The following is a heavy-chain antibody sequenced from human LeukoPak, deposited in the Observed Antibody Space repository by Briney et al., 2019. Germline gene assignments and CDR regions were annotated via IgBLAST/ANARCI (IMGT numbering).Heavy chain of an antibody. J-gene: IGHJ4*02. Sequence: PVKVSCKASGYTFTGYYMHWVRQAPGQGLEWMGGIIPIFGTANYAQKFQGRVTITADESTSTAYMELSSLRSEDTAVYYCARSPAYGDQIFDYWGQGTLVTVSS. V-gene: IGHV1-69*13. CDR2: IIPIFGTA. CDR1: GYTFTGYY. D-gene: IGHD4-17*01. CDR3: ARSPAYGDQIFDY.